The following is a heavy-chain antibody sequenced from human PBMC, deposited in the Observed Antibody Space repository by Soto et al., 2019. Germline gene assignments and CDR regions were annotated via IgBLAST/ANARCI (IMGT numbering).Heavy chain of an antibody. J-gene: IGHJ4*02. CDR1: GYRFSTYW. CDR2: IYPGDSDT. V-gene: IGHV5-51*01. Sequence: LKISCKASGYRFSTYWIGWVRQRPGKGPEWMAIIYPGDSDTRENPSFQGQVAISADKSSNTVHLQWRSLKASDTAIYYCARLGGIVDTGTWIQWGQGTPVTVSS. CDR3: ARLGGIVDTGTWIQ. D-gene: IGHD1-26*01.